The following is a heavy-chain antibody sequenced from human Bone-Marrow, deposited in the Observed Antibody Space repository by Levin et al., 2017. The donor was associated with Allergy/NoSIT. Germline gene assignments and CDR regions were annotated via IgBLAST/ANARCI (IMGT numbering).Heavy chain of an antibody. CDR3: AKDYIMITFGGVIDRPLFFDY. V-gene: IGHV3-23*01. Sequence: PGGSLRLSCAASGFTFSSYAMSWVRQAPGKGLEWVSAISGSGGSTYYADSVKGRFTISRDNSKNTLYLQMNSLRAEDTAVYYCAKDYIMITFGGVIDRPLFFDYWGQGTLVTVTS. J-gene: IGHJ4*02. CDR1: GFTFSSYA. D-gene: IGHD3-16*02. CDR2: ISGSGGST.